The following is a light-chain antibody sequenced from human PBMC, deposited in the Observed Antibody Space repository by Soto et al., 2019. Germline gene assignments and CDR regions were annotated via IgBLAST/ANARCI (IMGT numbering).Light chain of an antibody. CDR3: QQRNSWPRT. CDR1: QSISSD. Sequence: EIVLTQSPATLLLSLGERATFSCRASQSISSDLAWYQQKPGQAPRLLIYDASNSATGIPARFSGSGSGTDFTLTISSLEPEDFAVYYCQQRNSWPRTFGQGTKVEVK. CDR2: DAS. J-gene: IGKJ1*01. V-gene: IGKV3-11*01.